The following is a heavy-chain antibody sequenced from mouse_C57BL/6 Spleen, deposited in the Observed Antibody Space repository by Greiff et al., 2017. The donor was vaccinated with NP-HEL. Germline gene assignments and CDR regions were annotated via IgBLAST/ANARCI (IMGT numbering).Heavy chain of an antibody. CDR2: ISNGGGST. D-gene: IGHD2-4*01. CDR3: AVYYDYDEGCFDV. V-gene: IGHV5-12*01. CDR1: GFTFSDYY. J-gene: IGHJ1*03. Sequence: EVKLVESGGGLVQPGGSLKLSCAASGFTFSDYYMYWVRQTPEKRLEWVAYISNGGGSTYYPDTVKGRFTISRDNAQKTLYLQRSRLKSEDTAMYYCAVYYDYDEGCFDVWGTGTTVTVSS.